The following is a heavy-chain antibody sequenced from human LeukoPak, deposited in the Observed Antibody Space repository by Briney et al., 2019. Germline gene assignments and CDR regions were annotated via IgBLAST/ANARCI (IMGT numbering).Heavy chain of an antibody. CDR2: IYHSGST. CDR1: GGSISSGGYY. D-gene: IGHD6-13*01. J-gene: IGHJ4*02. CDR3: AREGGGSSGWYRYFDY. Sequence: PSETLSLTCTVSGGSISSGGYYWSWIRQPPGKGLEWIGYIYHSGSTYYNPSLKSRVTISVDRSKNQFSLKLSSVTAADTAVYYCAREGGGSSGWYRYFDYWGQGTLVTVSS. V-gene: IGHV4-30-2*01.